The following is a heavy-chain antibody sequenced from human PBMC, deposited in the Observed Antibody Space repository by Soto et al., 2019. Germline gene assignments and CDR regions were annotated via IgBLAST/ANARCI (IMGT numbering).Heavy chain of an antibody. D-gene: IGHD3-22*01. J-gene: IGHJ4*01. V-gene: IGHV3-30*18. CDR3: AKTATYVDGYDNTGYSSEDY. CDR2: ISHDGSKR. Sequence: GGSLRLSXEVSGFTFSDFGLDWVRQAPGKGLEWVAIISHDGSKRFYADSVKGRFTISRDNSKNTLYLQMSSLRPEDTALYYCAKTATYVDGYDNTGYSSEDYWGHGTLVTVSS. CDR1: GFTFSDFG.